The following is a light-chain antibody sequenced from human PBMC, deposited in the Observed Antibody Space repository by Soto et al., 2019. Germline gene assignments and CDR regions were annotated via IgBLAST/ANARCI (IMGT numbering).Light chain of an antibody. Sequence: EIVLTQSPGTLSLSPGERATLSCRASQSVSSSYLAWYQQKPGQAPRLLIYGASSRATGIPDRFSGSGSGTDFTLTISRLEPEDFAVYYCQYSRHLPLFGPGTKVDMK. J-gene: IGKJ3*01. V-gene: IGKV3-20*01. CDR3: QYSRHLPL. CDR2: GAS. CDR1: QSVSSSY.